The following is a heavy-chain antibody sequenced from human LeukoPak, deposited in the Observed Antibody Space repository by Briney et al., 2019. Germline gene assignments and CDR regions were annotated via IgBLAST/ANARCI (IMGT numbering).Heavy chain of an antibody. Sequence: SSETLSLTCTVSGGSISSYYWSWIRQPPGKGLEWIGYIYYSGSTNYNPSLKSRVTISVDTSKNQFSLKLSSVTAADTAVYYCARDLGGSYGHDAFDIWGQGTMVTVSS. D-gene: IGHD1-26*01. CDR1: GGSISSYY. CDR2: IYYSGST. J-gene: IGHJ3*02. CDR3: ARDLGGSYGHDAFDI. V-gene: IGHV4-59*01.